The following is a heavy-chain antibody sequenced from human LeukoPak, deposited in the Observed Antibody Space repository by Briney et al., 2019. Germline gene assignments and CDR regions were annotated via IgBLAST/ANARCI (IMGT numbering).Heavy chain of an antibody. V-gene: IGHV4-31*03. CDR1: GGSISSGGYY. Sequence: PSQTLSLTCTVSGGSISSGGYYSSWIRQHPGKGLEWIGYIYYSRSTYYNPSLKSRVTISVDTSKNQFSLKLSSVTAADTAVYYCARVTGYYDILTGYYSDWFDPWGQGTLVTVSS. CDR3: ARVTGYYDILTGYYSDWFDP. J-gene: IGHJ5*02. CDR2: IYYSRST. D-gene: IGHD3-9*01.